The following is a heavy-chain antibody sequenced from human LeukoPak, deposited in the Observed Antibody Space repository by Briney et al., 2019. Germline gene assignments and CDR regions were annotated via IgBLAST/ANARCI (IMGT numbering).Heavy chain of an antibody. J-gene: IGHJ4*02. V-gene: IGHV3-30*18. CDR3: AKNEYSNLYYFDH. CDR2: ISYDGSNK. D-gene: IGHD4-11*01. Sequence: GRSLRLSCAASGFTFRSYGMHWVRQAPGKGLEWVAVISYDGSNKYYADSVKGRFTISRDNSKNTLHLQMNSLRAEDTAVYYCAKNEYSNLYYFDHWGQGTLVTVSS. CDR1: GFTFRSYG.